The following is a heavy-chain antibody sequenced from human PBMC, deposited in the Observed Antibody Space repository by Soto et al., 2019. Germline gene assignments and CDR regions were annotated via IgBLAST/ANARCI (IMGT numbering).Heavy chain of an antibody. Sequence: QVQLQESGPGLVKPSQTLSLTCTVSGGSISSGGYYWSWIRQHPGKGLEWIGYIYYSGSTYYNPSLKSRVTLSVDTSKNQFSLKRSSVPAAATAVYYCARGRGTGTTYNWFDPWGQGTLVTVSS. J-gene: IGHJ5*02. CDR1: GGSISSGGYY. CDR3: ARGRGTGTTYNWFDP. D-gene: IGHD4-17*01. CDR2: IYYSGST. V-gene: IGHV4-31*03.